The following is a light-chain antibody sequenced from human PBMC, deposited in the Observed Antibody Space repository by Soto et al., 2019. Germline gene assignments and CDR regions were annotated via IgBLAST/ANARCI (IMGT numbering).Light chain of an antibody. Sequence: IQMTQSASTLSASVGDRVTITCGASQTISNWLAWYQQKPGKAPKLLIYKASTLESGVPSRFSGSGSGTEGTITISSLQTEDGSTYYCQQYNSYSQTFGQGTKVDIK. CDR3: QQYNSYSQT. J-gene: IGKJ1*01. V-gene: IGKV1-5*03. CDR1: QTISNW. CDR2: KAS.